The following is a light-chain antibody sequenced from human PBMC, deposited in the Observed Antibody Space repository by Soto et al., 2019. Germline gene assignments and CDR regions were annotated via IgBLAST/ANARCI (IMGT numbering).Light chain of an antibody. V-gene: IGLV2-8*01. CDR3: SSYAGSDNLRL. Sequence: QSALTQPPSASGSPGQSVTISCTGTSSDVGDYNYVSWYQQHPGKAPKLMIYEVNKRPSGVPDRFSGSKSGNTASLTVSGLQTEDEADYFCSSYAGSDNLRLFGGGTKLTVL. J-gene: IGLJ2*01. CDR1: SSDVGDYNY. CDR2: EVN.